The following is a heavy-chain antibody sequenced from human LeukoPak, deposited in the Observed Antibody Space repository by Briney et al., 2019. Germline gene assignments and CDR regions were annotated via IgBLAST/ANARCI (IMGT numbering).Heavy chain of an antibody. D-gene: IGHD2-15*01. Sequence: GGSLRLSCAASGFTFSSYAMSWVRQAPGKGLEWVSSISGSTTYKYYADSVKGRFTISRDNAKNSLFLQMNSLRSEDTAVYYCAREGHGGGFDYWGQGTLVTVSS. J-gene: IGHJ4*02. V-gene: IGHV3-21*01. CDR2: ISGSTTYK. CDR1: GFTFSSYA. CDR3: AREGHGGGFDY.